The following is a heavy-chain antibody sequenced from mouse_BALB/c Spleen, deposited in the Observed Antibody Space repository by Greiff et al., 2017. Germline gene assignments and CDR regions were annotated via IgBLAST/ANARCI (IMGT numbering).Heavy chain of an antibody. D-gene: IGHD3-1*01. Sequence: QVQLKQSGPELVKPGASVRISCKASGYTFTSYYIHWVKQRPGQGLEWIGWIYPGNVNTKYNEKFKGKATLTADKSSSTAYMQLSSLTSEDSAVYFCARRGSSGYGDAMDYWGQGTSVTVSS. CDR2: IYPGNVNT. CDR3: ARRGSSGYGDAMDY. J-gene: IGHJ4*01. CDR1: GYTFTSYY. V-gene: IGHV1S56*01.